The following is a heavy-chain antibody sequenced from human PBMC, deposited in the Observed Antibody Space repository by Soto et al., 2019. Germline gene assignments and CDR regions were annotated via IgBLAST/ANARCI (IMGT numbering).Heavy chain of an antibody. Sequence: EVQLLESGGGLVQPGGSLRLSCAASGFTFNNYAMSWVRLAPGKGLEWVSAISSNGDGTYYADSVKGRFTISRDNSKDSLYLQMNSLRDEDTAVYYGAMPCYSGSGSYGGFDYWGQGTLVTVSS. J-gene: IGHJ4*02. D-gene: IGHD3-10*01. V-gene: IGHV3-23*01. CDR2: ISSNGDGT. CDR1: GFTFNNYA. CDR3: AMPCYSGSGSYGGFDY.